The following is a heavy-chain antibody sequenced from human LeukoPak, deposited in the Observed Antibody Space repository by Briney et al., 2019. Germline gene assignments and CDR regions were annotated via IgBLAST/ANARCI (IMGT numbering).Heavy chain of an antibody. D-gene: IGHD3-10*01. CDR2: ISSSSSYI. Sequence: GGSLRLSCAASGFTFSSYSMNWVRQAPGKGLEWVSSISSSSSYIYYADSVKGRFTISRDNAKDSLYLQMNSLRAEDTAVYYCASYGPRGFDYWGQGTLVTVSS. J-gene: IGHJ4*02. CDR1: GFTFSSYS. CDR3: ASYGPRGFDY. V-gene: IGHV3-21*01.